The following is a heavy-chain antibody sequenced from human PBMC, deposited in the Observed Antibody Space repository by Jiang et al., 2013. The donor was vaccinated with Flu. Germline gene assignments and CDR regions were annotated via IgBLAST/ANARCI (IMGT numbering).Heavy chain of an antibody. Sequence: LLKPSETLSLTCTVSGDSINHYYWSWIRQPPRKGLEWIGYIYYSGSTNYNPSLKSRVTISVDTSKNQFSLKLSSVTAADTAVYYCARHPQRFYYDTSGYCDYWGQGNPGHRLL. CDR2: IYYSGST. D-gene: IGHD3-22*01. J-gene: IGHJ4*02. CDR1: GDSINHYY. V-gene: IGHV4-59*08. CDR3: ARHPQRFYYDTSGYCDY.